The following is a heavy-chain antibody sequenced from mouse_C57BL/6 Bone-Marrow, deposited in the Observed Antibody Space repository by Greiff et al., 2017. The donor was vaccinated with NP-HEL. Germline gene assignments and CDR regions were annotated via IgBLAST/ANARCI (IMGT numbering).Heavy chain of an antibody. J-gene: IGHJ3*01. CDR2: ISSGGSYT. CDR1: GFTFSSYG. CDR3: ARRSLLLRYPWFAY. V-gene: IGHV5-6*01. D-gene: IGHD1-1*01. Sequence: EVQVVESGGDLVKPGGSLKLSCAASGFTFSSYGMSWVRQTPDKRLEWVATISSGGSYTYYPDSVKGRFTISRDNAKNTLYLEMRSLKSEDTAMYYCARRSLLLRYPWFAYWGQGTLVTVSA.